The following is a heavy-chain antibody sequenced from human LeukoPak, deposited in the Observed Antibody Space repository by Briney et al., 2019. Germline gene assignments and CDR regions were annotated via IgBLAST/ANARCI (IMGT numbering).Heavy chain of an antibody. J-gene: IGHJ4*02. Sequence: GGSLRLSCAASGFTFSSYSMNWVRQAPGKGLEWVSSISSSSSYIYYADSVKGRLTISRDNAKNSLYLQMNSLRAEDTAVYYCARDPHSSGWYAYYFDYWGQGTLVTVSS. V-gene: IGHV3-21*01. CDR3: ARDPHSSGWYAYYFDY. CDR1: GFTFSSYS. CDR2: ISSSSSYI. D-gene: IGHD6-19*01.